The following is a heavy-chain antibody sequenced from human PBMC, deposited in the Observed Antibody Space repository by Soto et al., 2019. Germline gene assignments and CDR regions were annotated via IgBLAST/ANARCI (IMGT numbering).Heavy chain of an antibody. CDR2: IIPIFGTA. V-gene: IGHV1-69*13. CDR3: ASRYFDWLLSYDNWFDP. D-gene: IGHD3-9*01. CDR1: GGTFSSYA. J-gene: IGHJ5*02. Sequence: SVKVSCKASGGTFSSYAISWVRQAPGQGLEWMGGIIPIFGTANYAQKFQGRVTITADESTSTAYMELSSLRSEDTAVYYCASRYFDWLLSYDNWFDPWGQGTLVTVS.